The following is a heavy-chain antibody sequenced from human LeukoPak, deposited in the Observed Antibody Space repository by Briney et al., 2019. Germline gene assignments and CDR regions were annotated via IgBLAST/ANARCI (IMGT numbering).Heavy chain of an antibody. CDR1: GFTFSSYA. Sequence: GGSLRLSCAASGFTFSSYAMSWVRQAPGKGLEWVSTISGSGGRTYYADSVKGRFTISRDNSKNTLHPQMNSLRAGDTAVYNCAKGPGRWLRFRSYYYYMDVCGKGRTVTV. V-gene: IGHV3-23*01. J-gene: IGHJ6*03. D-gene: IGHD5-12*01. CDR3: AKGPGRWLRFRSYYYYMDV. CDR2: ISGSGGRT.